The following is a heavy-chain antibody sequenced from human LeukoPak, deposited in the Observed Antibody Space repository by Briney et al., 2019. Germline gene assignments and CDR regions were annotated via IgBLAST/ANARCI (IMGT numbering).Heavy chain of an antibody. Sequence: PGESLRLSCAASGFTFSSYAMSWVRQAPGKGLEWVSAISGSGGSTYYADSVKGRFTISRDNSKNTLYLQMNSLRAEDTAVYYCAKVALGIAAAGTRYYFDYWGQGTLVTVSS. D-gene: IGHD6-13*01. CDR3: AKVALGIAAAGTRYYFDY. V-gene: IGHV3-23*01. J-gene: IGHJ4*02. CDR1: GFTFSSYA. CDR2: ISGSGGST.